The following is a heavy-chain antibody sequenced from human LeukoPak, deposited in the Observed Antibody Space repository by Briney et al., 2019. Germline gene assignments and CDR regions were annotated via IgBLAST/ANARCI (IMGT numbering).Heavy chain of an antibody. CDR3: ARIHAARTSFDY. J-gene: IGHJ4*02. CDR2: INPNSGGT. CDR1: GYTFTGYY. V-gene: IGHV1-2*02. D-gene: IGHD6-6*01. Sequence: ASVKVSCKASGYTFTGYYMHWVRQAPGRGLEWMGWINPNSGGTNYAQKFQGRVTMTRDTSISTAYMELSRLRSDDTAVYYCARIHAARTSFDYWGQGTLVTVSS.